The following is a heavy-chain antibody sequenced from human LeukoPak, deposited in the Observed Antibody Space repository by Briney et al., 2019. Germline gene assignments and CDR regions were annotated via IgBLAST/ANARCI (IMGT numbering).Heavy chain of an antibody. CDR1: GFSFSRYG. CDR3: ARDGGSGSRRSFGDF. Sequence: GRSLRLSCEASGFSFSRYGMDWVRQAPGKGLEWVAAIWYDGSNENYADSVKGRFTISRDNSKNTLFLEMNSLRAEDTAVYCWARDGGSGSRRSFGDFWGQGTPVIVSS. V-gene: IGHV3-33*01. J-gene: IGHJ4*02. CDR2: IWYDGSNE. D-gene: IGHD3-10*01.